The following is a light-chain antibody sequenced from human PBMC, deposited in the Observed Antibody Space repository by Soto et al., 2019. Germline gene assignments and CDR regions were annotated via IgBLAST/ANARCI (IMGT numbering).Light chain of an antibody. V-gene: IGKV1-5*01. CDR3: QQKRA. CDR1: QSFSSE. CDR2: DVS. Sequence: DIQMTQSPSTLSASVGDRVTITCRASQSFSSELAWYQQKPGKAPTLLISDVSNLQSGIPSRFSGSGSGTEFTLSINSLRPDDFGTYYCQQKRAFGQGTKVEIK. J-gene: IGKJ1*01.